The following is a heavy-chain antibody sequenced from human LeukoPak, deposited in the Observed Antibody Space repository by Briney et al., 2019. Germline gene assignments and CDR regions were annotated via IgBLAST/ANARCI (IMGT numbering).Heavy chain of an antibody. Sequence: GGSLRLSCAASGITVSSNDMSWVRQAPGQGLEWVSVIYSGGSTSNADSVKGRFTISSDISKNTLYPQKNSLSAEDMDEYYCAKGNGYSSSWYGLYFDYWGQGTLVTVSS. CDR1: GITVSSND. CDR2: IYSGGST. J-gene: IGHJ4*02. CDR3: AKGNGYSSSWYGLYFDY. D-gene: IGHD6-13*01. V-gene: IGHV3-66*01.